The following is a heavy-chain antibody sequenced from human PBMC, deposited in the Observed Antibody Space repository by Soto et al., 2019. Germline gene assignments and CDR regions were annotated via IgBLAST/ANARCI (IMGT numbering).Heavy chain of an antibody. J-gene: IGHJ3*02. CDR3: ARESQDYGDYDAFDI. CDR1: GGSISSYY. CDR2: INHSGST. V-gene: IGHV4-59*12. Sequence: PSETLSLTCTVSGGSISSYYWSWIRQPPGKGLEWIGEINHSGSTNYNPSLKSRVTISVDTSKNQFSLKLSSVTAADTAVYYCARESQDYGDYDAFDIWGQGTMVTVSS. D-gene: IGHD4-17*01.